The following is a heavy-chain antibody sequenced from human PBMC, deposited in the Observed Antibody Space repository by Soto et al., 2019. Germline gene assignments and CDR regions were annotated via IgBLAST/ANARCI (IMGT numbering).Heavy chain of an antibody. CDR3: ARDSAGGLRSGFDS. V-gene: IGHV1-18*01. CDR2: ISAYNGNT. Sequence: ASVKVSCKASGYTFTSYGISWVRQAPGQGLEWMGWISAYNGNTNYAQKLQGRVTMTTDTSTSSAYMELRSLRSDDTAVYYCARDSAGGLRSGFDSWGRGPLVTVSS. J-gene: IGHJ4*02. D-gene: IGHD5-12*01. CDR1: GYTFTSYG.